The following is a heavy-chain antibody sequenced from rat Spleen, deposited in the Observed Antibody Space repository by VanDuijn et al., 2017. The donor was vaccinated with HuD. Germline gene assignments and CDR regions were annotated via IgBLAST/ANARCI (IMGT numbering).Heavy chain of an antibody. J-gene: IGHJ2*01. D-gene: IGHD1-11*01. Sequence: QVQLKESGPGLVQPSQTLSLTCTVAGFSLTSSNVHWVRPPPGKGLEWLVIIWRKGNTDTNSDHNTRQSYNRHNSKVQVFLKMNSVKTDDTAIYSLTRGGWDYWGQGVMVTGSS. CDR2: IWRKGNT. CDR1: GFSLTSSN. CDR3: TRGGWDY. V-gene: IGHV2-41*01.